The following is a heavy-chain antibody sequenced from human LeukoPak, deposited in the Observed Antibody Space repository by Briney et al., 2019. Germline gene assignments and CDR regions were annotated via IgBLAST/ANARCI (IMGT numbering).Heavy chain of an antibody. Sequence: SETLSLTCTVSGNSISSDDWWPWVRQPPGRGLEGFGEIIHRGSTNYNPPLKSRVTISKAKTRNQFSLMLSAVTAADTAVYYCARRQYYDSTGYFVYWGQGTLVTVSS. CDR2: IIHRGST. D-gene: IGHD3-22*01. J-gene: IGHJ4*02. CDR1: GNSISSDDW. V-gene: IGHV4-4*02. CDR3: ARRQYYDSTGYFVY.